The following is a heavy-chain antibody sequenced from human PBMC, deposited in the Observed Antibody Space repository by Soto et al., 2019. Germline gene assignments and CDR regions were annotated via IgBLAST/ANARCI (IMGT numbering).Heavy chain of an antibody. CDR2: IRIQSYQETK. CDR3: SGAESPDTAYLSLY. CDR1: GFAWGDFA. Sequence: GGSLRLACTVSGFAWGDFAMKWVRRAPWKGLEWVGLIRIQSYQETKEYDGSVKGRFTISRDTSNGIAYLQMNRLNIEDLAVYYRSGAESPDTAYLSLYWGQGTPVTVSS. J-gene: IGHJ4*02. V-gene: IGHV3-49*04. D-gene: IGHD1-26*01.